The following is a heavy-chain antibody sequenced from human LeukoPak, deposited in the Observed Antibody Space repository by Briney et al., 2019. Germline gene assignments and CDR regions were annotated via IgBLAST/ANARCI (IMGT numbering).Heavy chain of an antibody. CDR3: VRALGYCSRGSCYYYGY. Sequence: GESLKISCKGSGYRFSSYWIGWVRQMPGKGLEWMGIIYPGDSETRYSPSFQGQVTISADKSISTAYLQWSSLKASDTAMYYCVRALGYCSRGSCYYYGYWGQGTLVTVSS. CDR2: IYPGDSET. V-gene: IGHV5-51*01. J-gene: IGHJ4*02. CDR1: GYRFSSYW. D-gene: IGHD2-15*01.